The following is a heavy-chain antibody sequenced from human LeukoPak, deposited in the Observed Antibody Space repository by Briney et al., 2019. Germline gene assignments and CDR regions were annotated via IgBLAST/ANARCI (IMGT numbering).Heavy chain of an antibody. CDR3: ARDLEDSSPFGAFDM. CDR1: GFTFSNYG. V-gene: IGHV3-33*01. J-gene: IGHJ4*02. D-gene: IGHD3-22*01. Sequence: GGSLRLSCAASGFTFSNYGMHWVRQVPGKGLEWVAAIWFDGIRKYYADSVKGRLTISRDNSKNTLYLQMNSLRAEDTAVYYCARDLEDSSPFGAFDMWGQGTLVTVSS. CDR2: IWFDGIRK.